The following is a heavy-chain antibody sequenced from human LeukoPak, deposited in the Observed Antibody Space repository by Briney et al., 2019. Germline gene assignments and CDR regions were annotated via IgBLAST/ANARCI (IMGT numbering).Heavy chain of an antibody. Sequence: GGSLRLSCAASGFTFSSYSMNWVRQAPGKGLEWVSSISSSSSYIYYADSVKGRFTISRDNAKNSLYLQMNSLRAEDTAVYYCARGGVRVYSSSNYWGQGTLVTVSS. V-gene: IGHV3-21*04. D-gene: IGHD6-6*01. J-gene: IGHJ4*02. CDR2: ISSSSSYI. CDR3: ARGGVRVYSSSNY. CDR1: GFTFSSYS.